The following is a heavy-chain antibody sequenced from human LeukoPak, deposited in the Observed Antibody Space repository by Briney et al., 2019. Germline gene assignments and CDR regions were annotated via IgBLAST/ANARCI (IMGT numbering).Heavy chain of an antibody. J-gene: IGHJ5*02. D-gene: IGHD1-1*01. V-gene: IGHV4-59*01. CDR3: AREGTAGTNLNWFDP. CDR1: GGSISSYY. Sequence: SETLFLTCTVSGGSISSYYWSWIRQPPGKGLEWIGYIYYSGSTNYNPSLKSRVTISVDTSKNQFSLKLSSVTAADTAVYYCAREGTAGTNLNWFDPWGQGTLVTVSS. CDR2: IYYSGST.